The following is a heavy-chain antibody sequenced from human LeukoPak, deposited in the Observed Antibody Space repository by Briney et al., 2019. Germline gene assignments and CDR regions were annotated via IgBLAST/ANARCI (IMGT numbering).Heavy chain of an antibody. CDR2: INNDESDT. V-gene: IGHV3-74*01. CDR1: GFTFSTYA. CDR3: ARGGYFHALDI. Sequence: GGSLRLSCAASGFTFSTYAMAWVRQAPGKGLVWVSRINNDESDTIYADSVKGRFTISRDNAKNTLYLLMNSLRAEDTAVYYCARGGYFHALDIWGQGTMVSVSS. D-gene: IGHD3-9*01. J-gene: IGHJ3*02.